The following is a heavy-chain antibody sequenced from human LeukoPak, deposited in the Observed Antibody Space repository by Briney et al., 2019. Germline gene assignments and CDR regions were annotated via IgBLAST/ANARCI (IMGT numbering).Heavy chain of an antibody. CDR3: AAGTAADF. CDR2: ISTSGSYT. D-gene: IGHD6-13*01. J-gene: IGHJ4*02. Sequence: GGSLRLSCVVSGIPFSDYDMNWIRQAPGKGLEWISYISTSGSYTDYAHSVKGRFTTSRDDAKSALYLQMDSLRLEDTAVYYCAAGTAADFWGQGTLVTVSS. CDR1: GIPFSDYD. V-gene: IGHV3-11*03.